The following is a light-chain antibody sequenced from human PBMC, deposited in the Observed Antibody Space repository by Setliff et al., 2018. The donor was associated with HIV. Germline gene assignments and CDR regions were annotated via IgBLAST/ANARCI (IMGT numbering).Light chain of an antibody. CDR2: DVS. Sequence: QSALTQPRSVSGSPGQSVTISCTGTSSDVGAYNYVSWYQQHPGKAPKLMICDVSKRPSGVPDRFSASKSGNTASLTISGLQAEDEADYYCCSYAGSYNWVFGGGTQLTV. CDR3: CSYAGSYNWV. CDR1: SSDVGAYNY. J-gene: IGLJ3*02. V-gene: IGLV2-11*01.